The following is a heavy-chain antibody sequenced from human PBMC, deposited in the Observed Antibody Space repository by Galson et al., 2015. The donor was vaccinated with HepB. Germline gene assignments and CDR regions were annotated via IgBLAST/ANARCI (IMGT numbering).Heavy chain of an antibody. V-gene: IGHV3-23*01. CDR2: ISGTGRVS. Sequence: SLRLSCAASGFTFSNYVMSWVRQAPGKGLEWVSAISGTGRVSYYADAVRGRFAISREVSNNTLYLHMHSLRAEDTAVYYCVQVARQWLPSWGQGTLVTVSS. D-gene: IGHD6-19*01. CDR1: GFTFSNYV. J-gene: IGHJ5*02. CDR3: VQVARQWLPS.